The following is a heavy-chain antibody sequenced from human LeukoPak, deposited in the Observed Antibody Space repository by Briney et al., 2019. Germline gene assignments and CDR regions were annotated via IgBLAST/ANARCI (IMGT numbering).Heavy chain of an antibody. CDR1: GGSISSGGYS. J-gene: IGHJ5*02. Sequence: PSQTLSLTCAVSGGSISSGGYSWSWIRQPPGKGLEWIGYIYYSGSTNYNPSLKSRVTISVDTSKNQFSLKLSSVTAADTAVYYCARGGSYYGNWFDPWGQGTLVTVSS. D-gene: IGHD3-10*01. V-gene: IGHV4-61*08. CDR3: ARGGSYYGNWFDP. CDR2: IYYSGST.